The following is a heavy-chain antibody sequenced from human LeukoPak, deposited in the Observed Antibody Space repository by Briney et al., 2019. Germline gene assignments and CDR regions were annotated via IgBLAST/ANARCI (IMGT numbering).Heavy chain of an antibody. CDR2: INQDGSER. CDR1: GLTISNYW. CDR3: ARGGGSFYNY. V-gene: IGHV3-7*04. J-gene: IGHJ4*02. D-gene: IGHD2-15*01. Sequence: GGSLRLSCTASGLTISNYWMSWVRQGPGKGVEWVANINQDGSERYYVDSVKGRFTISRDNAKNSLYLQMNSLRVEDTAVYYCARGGGSFYNYWGQGTLVTVSS.